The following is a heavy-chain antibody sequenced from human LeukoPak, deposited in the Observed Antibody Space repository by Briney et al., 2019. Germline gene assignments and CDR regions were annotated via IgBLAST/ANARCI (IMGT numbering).Heavy chain of an antibody. CDR1: GFTFSSYW. Sequence: GGSLRLSCAASGFTFSSYWMHWVRQAPGKGLEWVSSLSGNAGRPYYADSVKGRFTISRDNSKNTLYLQMNSLRAEDTAVYYCAKDHRDSGNYYYYYGLDVWGQGTMVTVSS. J-gene: IGHJ6*02. D-gene: IGHD1-26*01. CDR3: AKDHRDSGNYYYYYGLDV. CDR2: LSGNAGRP. V-gene: IGHV3-23*01.